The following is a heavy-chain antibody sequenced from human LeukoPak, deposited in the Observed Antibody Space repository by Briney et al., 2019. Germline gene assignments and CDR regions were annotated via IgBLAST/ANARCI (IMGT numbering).Heavy chain of an antibody. CDR2: IIPIFGTA. J-gene: IGHJ4*02. CDR3: ARDLHRRYCSGGSCSDVPTFDY. V-gene: IGHV1-69*05. D-gene: IGHD2-15*01. Sequence: SVKVSCKASGGTFSSYAISWVRQAPGQGLERMGRIIPIFGTANYAQKFQGRVTITTDESTSTAYMELSSLRSEDTAVYYCARDLHRRYCSGGSCSDVPTFDYWGQGTLVTVSS. CDR1: GGTFSSYA.